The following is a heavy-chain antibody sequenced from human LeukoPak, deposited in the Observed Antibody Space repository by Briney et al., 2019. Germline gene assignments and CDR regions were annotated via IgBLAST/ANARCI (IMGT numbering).Heavy chain of an antibody. CDR2: INPSGGST. CDR1: GYTFTSYY. CDR3: ARGRYGVYVFDY. V-gene: IGHV1-46*01. J-gene: IGHJ4*02. Sequence: ASVKVSCKASGYTFTSYYMHWMRQAPGQGLEWMGIINPSGGSTSYAHKFQGRVTMTRDTSTSTVYMELSSLRSEDTAVYYCARGRYGVYVFDYWGQGTLVTVSS. D-gene: IGHD4-17*01.